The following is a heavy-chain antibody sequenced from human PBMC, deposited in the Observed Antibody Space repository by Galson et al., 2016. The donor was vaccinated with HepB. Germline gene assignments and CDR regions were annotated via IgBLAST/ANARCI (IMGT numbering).Heavy chain of an antibody. CDR3: ARDGAAAPNNWFDP. Sequence: SLRLSCAASGFTFSTYWMSWFRQAPGKGLEWVAIIKQVGSEKYYVGSVNGQFTISRDNAKNSLYLQMNSLRSEDTAMYYCARDGAAAPNNWFDPWGQGTLVTVSS. V-gene: IGHV3-7*03. D-gene: IGHD6-13*01. J-gene: IGHJ5*02. CDR1: GFTFSTYW. CDR2: IKQVGSEK.